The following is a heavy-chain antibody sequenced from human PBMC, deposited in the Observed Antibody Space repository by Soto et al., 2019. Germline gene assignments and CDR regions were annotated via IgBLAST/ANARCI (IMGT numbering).Heavy chain of an antibody. J-gene: IGHJ4*02. V-gene: IGHV3-30-3*01. D-gene: IGHD4-17*01. CDR3: ASLDYGTSFDY. Sequence: ESGGGVVQPGRSLRLSCAASGFTFSSYAMHWVRQAPGKGLEWVAVISYDGSNKYYADSVKGRFTISRDNSKNTLYLQMNSLRAEDTAVYYCASLDYGTSFDYWGQGTLVTVSS. CDR1: GFTFSSYA. CDR2: ISYDGSNK.